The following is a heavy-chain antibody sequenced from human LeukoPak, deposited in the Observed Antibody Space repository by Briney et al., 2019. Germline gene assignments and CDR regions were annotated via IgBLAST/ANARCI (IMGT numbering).Heavy chain of an antibody. CDR2: INHSGST. CDR3: ARRDPAAILDY. J-gene: IGHJ4*02. V-gene: IGHV4-59*08. D-gene: IGHD2-2*01. Sequence: PSETLSLTCTVSGGSISSYYWSWIRQPPGKGLEWIGEINHSGSTNYNPSLKSRVTISVDTSKNQFSLKLSSVTAADTAVYYCARRDPAAILDYWGQGTLVTVSS. CDR1: GGSISSYY.